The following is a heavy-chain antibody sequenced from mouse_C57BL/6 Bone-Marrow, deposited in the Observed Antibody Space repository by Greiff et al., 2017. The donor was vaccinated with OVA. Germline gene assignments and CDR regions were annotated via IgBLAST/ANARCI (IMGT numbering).Heavy chain of an antibody. CDR3: AHYGSRLYLHY. CDR1: GYTFTNYW. J-gene: IGHJ2*02. D-gene: IGHD1-1*01. V-gene: IGHV1-59*01. Sequence: QVQLQQPGAELVRPGTSVKLSCKASGYTFTNYWMHWVKQRPGQGLEWIGVIAPSDSYINYNQKFKGRATLTVDTSSSTAYMHLISLTSEDSAVYYCAHYGSRLYLHYWGQGTSLTVSS. CDR2: IAPSDSYI.